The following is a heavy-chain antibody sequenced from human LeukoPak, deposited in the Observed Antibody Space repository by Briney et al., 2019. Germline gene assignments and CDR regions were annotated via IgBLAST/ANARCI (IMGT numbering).Heavy chain of an antibody. D-gene: IGHD5/OR15-5a*01. CDR3: ARAKNYSVYNY. CDR2: INAGNGNT. V-gene: IGHV1-3*01. CDR1: GYTFTSYT. Sequence: GASVKVSCKASGYTFTSYTMHWVRQAPGQRLEWMGWINAGNGNTKYSQKFQGRVTITRDASASTTFMELSSLRSEDRAVYYCARAKNYSVYNYWGQGTLVTVSS. J-gene: IGHJ4*02.